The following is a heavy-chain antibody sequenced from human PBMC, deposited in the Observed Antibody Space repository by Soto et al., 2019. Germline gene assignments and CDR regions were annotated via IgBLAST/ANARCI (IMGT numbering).Heavy chain of an antibody. V-gene: IGHV3-23*01. CDR2: ISGSGGST. D-gene: IGHD6-13*01. CDR3: ARILGLTAAGGLDN. J-gene: IGHJ4*02. Sequence: PGGSLRLSCAASGFTFSSYAMSWVRQAPGKGLEWVSAISGSGGSTYYADSVKGRFTISRDNSKNTLSLQMNSLRAEDTAVYYCARILGLTAAGGLDNWGQGATVTISS. CDR1: GFTFSSYA.